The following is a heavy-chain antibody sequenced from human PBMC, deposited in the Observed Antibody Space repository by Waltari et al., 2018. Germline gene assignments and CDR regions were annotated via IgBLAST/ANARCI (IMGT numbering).Heavy chain of an antibody. Sequence: EVQLVESGGGLVQPGGSLRLSCAASGFTFSSYSMNWVRQAPGKGLGWVSYISSSSSTIYYSDSVKGRFTISRDNAKNSLYLQMNSLRAEDTAVYYCARDRGGSYDYWGQGTLVTVSS. J-gene: IGHJ4*02. CDR1: GFTFSSYS. V-gene: IGHV3-48*01. CDR3: ARDRGGSYDY. D-gene: IGHD1-26*01. CDR2: ISSSSSTI.